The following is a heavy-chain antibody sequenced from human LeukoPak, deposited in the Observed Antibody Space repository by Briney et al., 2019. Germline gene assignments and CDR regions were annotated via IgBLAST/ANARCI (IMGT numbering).Heavy chain of an antibody. CDR3: ARDLHYYVAMVV. D-gene: IGHD3-10*02. CDR2: ISYDGSNK. J-gene: IGHJ6*02. Sequence: GGSLRLSCAASGFVFNNYGMHWVRQAPGKGLEWVAVISYDGSNKYYADSVKGRFTIPRDNSKNTLFLQLHNLRVEDTALYYCARDLHYYVAMVVWGQGTTVTVSS. V-gene: IGHV3-30*03. CDR1: GFVFNNYG.